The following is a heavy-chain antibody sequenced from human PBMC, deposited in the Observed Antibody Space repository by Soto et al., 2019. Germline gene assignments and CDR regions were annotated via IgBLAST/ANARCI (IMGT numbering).Heavy chain of an antibody. V-gene: IGHV1-58*01. D-gene: IGHD3-9*01. J-gene: IGHJ6*02. CDR1: GFPLSNSA. Sequence: SVKVSCKASGFPLSNSAVQWVRQARGQRLEWIGRIVVGTGNTDYAQKFQERGTITRDMSTRTAYMELSSLRSEDPAVYYCATNTPGTGWFNSYHYHGMELWGQGTTVT. CDR3: ATNTPGTGWFNSYHYHGMEL. CDR2: IVVGTGNT.